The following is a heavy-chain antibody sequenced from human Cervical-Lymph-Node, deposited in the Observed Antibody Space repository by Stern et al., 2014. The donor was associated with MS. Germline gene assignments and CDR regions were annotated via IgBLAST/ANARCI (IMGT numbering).Heavy chain of an antibody. CDR2: MGDSDRTI. J-gene: IGHJ4*02. Sequence: QVQLGQSGGGLVKPGGSLRLSCAASGFTFSDNFMSWIRLSPGKGLEWLSYMGDSDRTISYADSVKGRFTISRDNAKNSLYLQMNSLRAEDSAVYYCARGGFYAPFDSWGQGTLVTVSS. D-gene: IGHD2/OR15-2a*01. CDR3: ARGGFYAPFDS. V-gene: IGHV3-11*01. CDR1: GFTFSDNF.